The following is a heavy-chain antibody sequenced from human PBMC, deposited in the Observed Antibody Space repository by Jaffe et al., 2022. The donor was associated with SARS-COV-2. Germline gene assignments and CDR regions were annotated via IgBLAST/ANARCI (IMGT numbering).Heavy chain of an antibody. J-gene: IGHJ4*02. CDR1: GYTFTSYA. CDR3: ARVSGWFRGSAYYFDY. V-gene: IGHV1-3*01. CDR2: INAGNGNT. D-gene: IGHD6-19*01. Sequence: QVQLVQSGAEVKKPGASVKVSCKASGYTFTSYAMHWVRQAPGQRLEWMGWINAGNGNTKYSQKFQGRVTITRDTSASTAYMELSSLRSEDTAVYYCARVSGWFRGSAYYFDYWGQGTLVTVSS.